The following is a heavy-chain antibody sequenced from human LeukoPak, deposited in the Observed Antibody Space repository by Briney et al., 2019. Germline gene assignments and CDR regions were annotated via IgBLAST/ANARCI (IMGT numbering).Heavy chain of an antibody. CDR2: IIPIFGTA. D-gene: IGHD3-16*01. CDR3: ARYSTFGGVTYFDY. V-gene: IGHV1-69*06. J-gene: IGHJ4*02. CDR1: GGTFSSYA. Sequence: ASVKVSCKASGGTFSSYAISWVRQAPGQGLEWMGGIIPIFGTANYAQKFQGRVTITADKSTSTAYKELSSLRSEDTAVYYCARYSTFGGVTYFDYWGQGTLVTVSS.